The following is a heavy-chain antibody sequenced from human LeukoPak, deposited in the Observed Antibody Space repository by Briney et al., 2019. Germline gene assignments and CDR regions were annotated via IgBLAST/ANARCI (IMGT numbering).Heavy chain of an antibody. D-gene: IGHD3-22*01. CDR1: GYTFTGYY. CDR3: AIFLGLSRDYDSS. Sequence: ASVKVSCKASGYTFTGYYMHWVRQAPGQGLEWMGWINPDSGGTNYAQKFQGRVTMTRDTSISTAYMELSRLRSDDTAVYYCAIFLGLSRDYDSSWGQGTMVTVSS. CDR2: INPDSGGT. V-gene: IGHV1-2*02. J-gene: IGHJ3*01.